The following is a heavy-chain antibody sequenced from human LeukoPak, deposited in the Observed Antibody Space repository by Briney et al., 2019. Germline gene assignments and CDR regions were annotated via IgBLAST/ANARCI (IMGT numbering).Heavy chain of an antibody. V-gene: IGHV4-59*01. CDR1: GGSISSYY. CDR3: ARVNYDFWSGYPIGFDP. CDR2: IYYSGST. D-gene: IGHD3-3*01. Sequence: KPSETLSLTCTVSGGSISSYYWSWIRQHPGKGLGWIGYIYYSGSTNYNPSLKSRVTISVDTSKNQFSLKLSSVTAADTAVYYCARVNYDFWSGYPIGFDPWGQGTLVTVSS. J-gene: IGHJ5*02.